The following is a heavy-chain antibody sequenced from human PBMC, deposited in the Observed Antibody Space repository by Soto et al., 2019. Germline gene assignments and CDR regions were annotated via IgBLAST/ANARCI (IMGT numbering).Heavy chain of an antibody. Sequence: EVQLVESGGGLVKPGGSLRLSCAASGFTFSSSSMNWVRQAPGKGLEWVSSISSSSSYIYYADSVKGRFTISRDNAKNSLYLQMNSLRAEDTAVYYCARSASGGGYACFDYWGQGTLVTVSS. D-gene: IGHD5-12*01. V-gene: IGHV3-21*01. CDR2: ISSSSSYI. CDR3: ARSASGGGYACFDY. CDR1: GFTFSSSS. J-gene: IGHJ4*02.